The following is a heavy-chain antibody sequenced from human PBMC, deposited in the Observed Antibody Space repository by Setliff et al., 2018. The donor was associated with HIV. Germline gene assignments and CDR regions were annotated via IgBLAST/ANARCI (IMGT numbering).Heavy chain of an antibody. Sequence: PSETLSLTCAVYGGSFSGYYWSWIRQPPGKGLEWIGEINHSESTNYNPSLKSRVTISVDTSKNQFSLKLSSVTAADTAVYYCARDVYRRGPYDYWGQGTLVTVSS. D-gene: IGHD6-25*01. CDR2: INHSEST. V-gene: IGHV4-34*01. J-gene: IGHJ4*02. CDR1: GGSFSGYY. CDR3: ARDVYRRGPYDY.